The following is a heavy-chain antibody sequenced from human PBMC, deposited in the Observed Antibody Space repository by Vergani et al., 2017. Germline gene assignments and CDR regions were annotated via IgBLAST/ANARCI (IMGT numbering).Heavy chain of an antibody. CDR2: INHSGSS. Sequence: QVQLQQWGAGLLKPSETLSLTCAVYGGSFSGYYWSWIRQPTGKGLEWIGEINHSGSSNYNPSLKSRVTISVDTSKNQFSLKLSSVTAADTAVYYCARGRQTCSSTSCYGSWFDPWGQGTLVTVSS. D-gene: IGHD2-2*01. CDR1: GGSFSGYY. V-gene: IGHV4-34*01. CDR3: ARGRQTCSSTSCYGSWFDP. J-gene: IGHJ5*02.